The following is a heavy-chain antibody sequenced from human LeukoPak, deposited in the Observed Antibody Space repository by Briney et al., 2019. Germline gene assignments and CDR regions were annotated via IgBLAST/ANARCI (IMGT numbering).Heavy chain of an antibody. CDR1: GFTFDDYA. V-gene: IGHV3-9*01. Sequence: GGSLRLSCAASGFTFDDYAMHWVRQAPGKGLEWVSGISWNSGSIGYADSVKGRFTISRDNAKNSLYLQMNSLRAEDTALYYCAKSRRRLRYFDWLFPPYFDYWGQGTLVTVSS. CDR2: ISWNSGSI. CDR3: AKSRRRLRYFDWLFPPYFDY. J-gene: IGHJ4*02. D-gene: IGHD3-9*01.